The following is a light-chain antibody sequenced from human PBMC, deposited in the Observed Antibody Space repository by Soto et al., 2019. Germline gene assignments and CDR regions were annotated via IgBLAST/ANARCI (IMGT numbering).Light chain of an antibody. CDR2: GAS. Sequence: EIVLTQSPGTLSLSPGERATLSCRASQSVTSNYVAWNQQTPGQAPRLLFFGASIRATGIPDRFSGSGSGTDFTLTIIRLEPEDSAVYHCQQYGRSPTTFGQGTKVEIK. J-gene: IGKJ1*01. CDR3: QQYGRSPTT. CDR1: QSVTSNY. V-gene: IGKV3-20*01.